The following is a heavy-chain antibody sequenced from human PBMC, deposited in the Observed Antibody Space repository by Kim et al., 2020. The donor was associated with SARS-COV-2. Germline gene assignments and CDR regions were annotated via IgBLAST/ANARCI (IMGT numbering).Heavy chain of an antibody. CDR2: ISYDGNNK. CDR3: AKDRDSGWYQGYCQD. J-gene: IGHJ1*01. Sequence: GGSLRLSCATSGFAFSTYAMHWVRQAPGKGLEWVALISYDGNNKYYADSVKGRFTISRDTSKNTLYLQMNSLGPEDTAMYYCAKDRDSGWYQGYCQDWGQGTLVTVSS. D-gene: IGHD6-19*01. CDR1: GFAFSTYA. V-gene: IGHV3-33*05.